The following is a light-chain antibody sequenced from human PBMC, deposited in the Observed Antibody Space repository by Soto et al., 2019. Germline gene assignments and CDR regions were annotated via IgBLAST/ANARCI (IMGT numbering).Light chain of an antibody. J-gene: IGKJ1*01. CDR3: QQSYSTPRT. CDR1: QSISSY. Sequence: DILMTQSPSSLSASVGDRVTITCRASQSISSYLNWYQQKPGKAPKLLIYAASSLQSGVPSRFSGSGSGTDFTLTISSLQPEDFATYYCQQSYSTPRTFGQGTMVEIK. V-gene: IGKV1-39*01. CDR2: AAS.